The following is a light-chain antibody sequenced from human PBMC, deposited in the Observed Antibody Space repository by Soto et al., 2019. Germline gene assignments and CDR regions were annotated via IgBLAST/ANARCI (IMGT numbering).Light chain of an antibody. CDR3: QQYYNAPWT. Sequence: DIVMTQSPDSLAVSLGERATINCKSSQTVLSSSNNKSYLAWYQQKPGQPPKLLIYWASIQESGVPDRFSGSGSGTDFTLTISSLQAEDVAVYYCQQYYNAPWTFGQGTKVEIK. J-gene: IGKJ1*01. V-gene: IGKV4-1*01. CDR1: QTVLSSSNNKSY. CDR2: WAS.